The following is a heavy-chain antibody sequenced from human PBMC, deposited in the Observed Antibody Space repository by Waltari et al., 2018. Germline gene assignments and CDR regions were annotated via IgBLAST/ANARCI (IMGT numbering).Heavy chain of an antibody. CDR2: IIPIVGTA. CDR3: ARGHPPCGDYVYYYYGLDL. CDR1: GYNFTGNY. V-gene: IGHV1-69*18. J-gene: IGHJ6*02. Sequence: QVQLVQSGAEVKKPGASVKVSCKASGYNFTGNYMHGVRQAPGQGLVWMGRIIPIVGTANHAQKFQGTVTITAYESTRTVYMDLNRLSSEDTAVYYCARGHPPCGDYVYYYYGLDLWSQGTTVTVAS. D-gene: IGHD4-17*01.